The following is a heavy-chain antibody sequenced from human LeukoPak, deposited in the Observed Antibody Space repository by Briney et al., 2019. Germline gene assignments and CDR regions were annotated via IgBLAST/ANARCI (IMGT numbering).Heavy chain of an antibody. Sequence: GGSLRLSCAASGFTFSSYWMSWVRQAPGKGLELVANIKQDGSQKYDVDSVKGRFTISRDNAKNSLYLQMNSLRAEETGVYYCERFRNGDYAYYYYGMDVWGQGTTVTVSS. V-gene: IGHV3-7*01. J-gene: IGHJ6*02. CDR3: ERFRNGDYAYYYYGMDV. D-gene: IGHD4-17*01. CDR1: GFTFSSYW. CDR2: IKQDGSQK.